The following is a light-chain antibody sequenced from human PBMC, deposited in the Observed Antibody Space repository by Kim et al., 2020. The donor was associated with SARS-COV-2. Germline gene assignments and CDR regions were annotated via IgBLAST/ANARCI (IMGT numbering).Light chain of an antibody. CDR1: QSLLYSNGYTY. CDR3: MQATPWPPR. CDR2: AVS. J-gene: IGKJ2*03. V-gene: IGKV2-30*01. Sequence: DVVMTQSPLSLPVTLGQPASISCRSSQSLLYSNGYTYLNWFQQRPGQSPRRLLYAVSTRYSGVPDRFSGSGSGTDFTLKISRVEAEDVGVYYCMQATPWPPRFGQGTKLEI.